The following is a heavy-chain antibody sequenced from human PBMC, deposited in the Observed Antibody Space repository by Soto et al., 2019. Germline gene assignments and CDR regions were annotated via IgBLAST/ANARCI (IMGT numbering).Heavy chain of an antibody. J-gene: IGHJ4*02. V-gene: IGHV1-18*01. Sequence: ASVKVSCKVSGYTLTELSMHWVRQAPGQGLEWVGWISVYNGDTDYAQTLQGRVTMTTDTSTNTAYVELRSLKSDDTAVYFCARERRRPYCDILTAYYPFDYWGQGTLVTVSS. CDR2: ISVYNGDT. D-gene: IGHD3-9*01. CDR1: GYTLTELS. CDR3: ARERRRPYCDILTAYYPFDY.